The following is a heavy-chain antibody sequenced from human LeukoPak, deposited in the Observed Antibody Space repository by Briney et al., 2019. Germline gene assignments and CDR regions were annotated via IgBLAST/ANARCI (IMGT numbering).Heavy chain of an antibody. J-gene: IGHJ4*02. Sequence: GGSLRLSCAASGFTFSSYSMNWVRQAPGKGLEWVSYISSSSSTIYYADSVKVRFTISRDNAKNSLYLQMNSLRAEDTAVYYCARDSRGEYYDFWSDFDYWGQGTLVTVSS. D-gene: IGHD3-3*01. CDR2: ISSSSSTI. CDR1: GFTFSSYS. CDR3: ARDSRGEYYDFWSDFDY. V-gene: IGHV3-48*01.